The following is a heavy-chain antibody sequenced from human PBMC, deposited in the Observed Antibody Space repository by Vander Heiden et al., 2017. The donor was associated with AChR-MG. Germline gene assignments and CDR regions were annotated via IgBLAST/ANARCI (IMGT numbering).Heavy chain of an antibody. CDR3: VRHSVAGYYFDL. V-gene: IGHV4-4*02. Sequence: QVQLQESGPGLVKPSGTLSLTCAVSGVSISAGLWWRWVRQPPGKGLEWIGQISPSGRTRYSPSLKSRVTISMDASKNQFSLRMDSLAAADTAVFYCVRHSVAGYYFDLWGRGSLVTVSS. CDR1: GVSISAGLW. CDR2: ISPSGRT. J-gene: IGHJ2*01. D-gene: IGHD6-19*01.